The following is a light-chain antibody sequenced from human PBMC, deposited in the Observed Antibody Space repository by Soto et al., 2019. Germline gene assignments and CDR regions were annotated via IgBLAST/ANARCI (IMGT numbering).Light chain of an antibody. V-gene: IGKV3-20*01. J-gene: IGKJ4*01. Sequence: EIVLTQSPGTLSLSPGDRATLSCRASQSVSRSYLGWYQQKPGQAPGLLMYGASIRAAGVPDRFSGSGSGTEFTLTISRLEPEDFTMYYCQQYGYLVTFGGGTKWIS. CDR1: QSVSRSY. CDR2: GAS. CDR3: QQYGYLVT.